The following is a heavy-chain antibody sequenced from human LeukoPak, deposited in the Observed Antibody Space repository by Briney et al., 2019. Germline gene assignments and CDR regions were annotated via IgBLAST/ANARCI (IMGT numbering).Heavy chain of an antibody. CDR3: ARDYPPD. CDR2: IKSDGSST. J-gene: IGHJ4*02. V-gene: IGHV3-74*01. Sequence: GGSLRLSCAASGFTFSTYWMHWVRQAPGKGLVWVSCIKSDGSSTTYADSVKGRFTISRDNAQNTLYLQMNSLSAEDTAVYYCARDYPPDWGQGTLVTVSA. CDR1: GFTFSTYW.